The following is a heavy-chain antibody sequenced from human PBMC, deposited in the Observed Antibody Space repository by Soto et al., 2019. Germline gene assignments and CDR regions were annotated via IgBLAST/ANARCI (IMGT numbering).Heavy chain of an antibody. Sequence: QVQLVQSGAEVKKPGSSVKVSCKTSGVSFNNNGIGWVRQAPGHGLEWMGGVSPPFRTSNYARKFQGRISITAEAYTGTVNMELSSLTSEDTAQYYCARVLYYGSGSYSPYGMDVWGQGTTVTVSS. CDR2: VSPPFRTS. J-gene: IGHJ6*02. CDR1: GVSFNNNG. D-gene: IGHD3-10*01. CDR3: ARVLYYGSGSYSPYGMDV. V-gene: IGHV1-69*01.